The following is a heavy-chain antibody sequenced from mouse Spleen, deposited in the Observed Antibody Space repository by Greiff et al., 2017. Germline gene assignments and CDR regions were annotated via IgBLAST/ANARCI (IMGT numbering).Heavy chain of an antibody. V-gene: IGHV3-6*01. J-gene: IGHJ2*01. D-gene: IGHD2-3*01. CDR2: ISYDGSN. CDR3: ARGRYDGNYFDY. Sequence: ESGPGLVKPSQSLSLTCSVPGYSITSGYYWNWIRQFPGNKLEWMGYISYDGSNNYNPSLQNRISITRDTSKNPFFLKLNSVTTEDTATYYCARGRYDGNYFDYWGQGTTLTVSS. CDR1: GYSITSGYY.